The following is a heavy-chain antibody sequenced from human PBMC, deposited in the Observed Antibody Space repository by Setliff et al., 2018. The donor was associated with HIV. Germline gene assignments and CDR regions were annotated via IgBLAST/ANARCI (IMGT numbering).Heavy chain of an antibody. CDR3: AKKAGETSLVGDQSLDH. D-gene: IGHD1-26*01. V-gene: IGHV3-30*18. CDR2: ISYDGNNK. CDR1: GFTFSRYA. Sequence: GGSLRLSCAASGFTFSRYAMHWVRQAPGKGLEWVAFISYDGNNKYYVDSVKGRFTISRDNSKNSLYLQMHSLRAEDTAVYYCAKKAGETSLVGDQSLDHWGQGTLVTVSS. J-gene: IGHJ4*02.